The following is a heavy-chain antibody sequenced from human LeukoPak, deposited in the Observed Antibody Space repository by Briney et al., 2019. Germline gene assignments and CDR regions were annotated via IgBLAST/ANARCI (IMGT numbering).Heavy chain of an antibody. CDR2: ISYDGSNK. CDR1: GFTFSSYA. D-gene: IGHD1-26*01. V-gene: IGHV3-30-3*01. Sequence: GGSLRLSCAASGFTFSSYAMHWVRQAPGKGLEWVAVISYDGSNKYYADSVKGRFTISRDNSKNTLYLQVNSLRAEDTAVYYCARGPNRYSGNYLDYWGQGTLVTVSS. CDR3: ARGPNRYSGNYLDY. J-gene: IGHJ4*02.